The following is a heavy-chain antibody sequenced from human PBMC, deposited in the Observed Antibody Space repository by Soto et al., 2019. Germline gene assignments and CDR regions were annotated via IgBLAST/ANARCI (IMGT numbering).Heavy chain of an antibody. D-gene: IGHD2-21*02. CDR2: ISSSSSTI. V-gene: IGHV3-48*02. Sequence: EVQLVESGGGLVQPGGSLRLSCAASGFTFSSYSMNWVRQAPGKGLEWVSYISSSSSTIYYADSVKGRFTISRDNAKNSLYLQMNSLRDEDTAVYYCARDREVMVTAAYHFDYWGQGTLVTVSS. J-gene: IGHJ4*02. CDR1: GFTFSSYS. CDR3: ARDREVMVTAAYHFDY.